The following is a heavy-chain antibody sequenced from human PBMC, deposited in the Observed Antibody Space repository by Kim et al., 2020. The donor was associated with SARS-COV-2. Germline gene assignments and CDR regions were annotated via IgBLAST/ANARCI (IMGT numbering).Heavy chain of an antibody. D-gene: IGHD3-10*01. V-gene: IGHV1-69*13. Sequence: SVKVSCKASGGTFSSYAISWVRQAPGQGLEWMGGIIPIFGTANYAQKFQGRVTITADESTSTAYMELSSLRSDTAVYYCARGDYYGSGSLYFDYWGQGTLVTVSS. CDR2: IIPIFGTA. CDR3: ARGDYYGSGSLYFDY. J-gene: IGHJ4*02. CDR1: GGTFSSYA.